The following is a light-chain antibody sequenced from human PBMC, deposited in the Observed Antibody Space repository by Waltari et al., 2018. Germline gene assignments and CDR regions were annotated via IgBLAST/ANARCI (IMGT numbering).Light chain of an antibody. J-gene: IGLJ2*01. V-gene: IGLV3-1*01. Sequence: FELTQPPSVSVSPGQPAPLTCSAYNLGVKPVCWYQQQPGQSPVLVIYQDHMRPSGIPERFSGSNAGNTATLTIGETQAMDEADYFCQAWDSSTAHVVFGGGTKLTVL. CDR1: NLGVKP. CDR2: QDH. CDR3: QAWDSSTAHVV.